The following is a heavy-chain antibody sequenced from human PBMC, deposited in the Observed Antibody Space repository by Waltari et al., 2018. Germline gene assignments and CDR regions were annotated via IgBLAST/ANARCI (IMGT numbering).Heavy chain of an antibody. CDR1: GFTFPSYW. J-gene: IGHJ4*02. CDR3: ARGSTYYVRVWDS. D-gene: IGHD3-16*01. CDR2: IKFERSEQ. Sequence: EVQLVESGGGLVQPGGSLRLSCAASGFTFPSYWMTWVRQAPGKGLEWVANIKFERSEQYYVASVNGRFTISRDNAKNSLYLQMSSLRAEDTAVYYCARGSTYYVRVWDSWGQGTLVSVSS. V-gene: IGHV3-7*03.